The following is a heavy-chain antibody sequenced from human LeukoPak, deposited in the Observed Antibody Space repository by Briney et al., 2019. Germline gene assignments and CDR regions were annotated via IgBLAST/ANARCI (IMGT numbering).Heavy chain of an antibody. CDR3: ARALPYYDGSGYYLGALDY. Sequence: SETLSLTCTVSGGSISSYYWSWIRQPAGKGLEWIGRIYTSGSTNYNPSLKRRVTISVDTSKNQFSLKLGSVTASDPAVAYFARALPYYDGSGYYLGALDYWGQGTLVTVSS. J-gene: IGHJ4*02. D-gene: IGHD3-22*01. CDR1: GGSISSYY. CDR2: IYTSGST. V-gene: IGHV4-4*07.